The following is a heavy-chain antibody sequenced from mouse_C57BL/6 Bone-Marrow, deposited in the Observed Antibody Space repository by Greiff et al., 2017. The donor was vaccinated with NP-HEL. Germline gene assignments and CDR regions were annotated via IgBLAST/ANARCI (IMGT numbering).Heavy chain of an antibody. Sequence: QVQLQQPGAELVKPGASVKLSCKASGYTFTSYWMQWVKQRPGQGLEWIGEIDPSDSYTNYNQKFKGKATLTVDTSSSTAYMQLSSRTSEDSAVYYCELRRYFDVWGTGTTVTVSS. CDR2: IDPSDSYT. CDR3: ELRRYFDV. V-gene: IGHV1-50*01. CDR1: GYTFTSYW. D-gene: IGHD1-2*01. J-gene: IGHJ1*03.